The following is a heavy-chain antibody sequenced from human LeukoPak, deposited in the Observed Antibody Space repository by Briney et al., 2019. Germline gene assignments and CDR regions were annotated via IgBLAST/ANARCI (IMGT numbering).Heavy chain of an antibody. CDR3: AKDFAPYYYDSSGTKN. J-gene: IGHJ4*02. V-gene: IGHV3-9*01. D-gene: IGHD3-22*01. CDR2: ISWNSGSI. CDR1: GFTFDDYA. Sequence: PGGSLRLSCAASGFTFDDYAMHWVRQAPGKGLEWVSGISWNSGSIGYADSVKGRFTIPRDNSKNTLYLQMNSLRAEDTAVYYCAKDFAPYYYDSSGTKNWGQGTLVTVSS.